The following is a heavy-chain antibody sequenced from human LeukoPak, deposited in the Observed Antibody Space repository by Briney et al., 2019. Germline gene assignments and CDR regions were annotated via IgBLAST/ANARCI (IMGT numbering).Heavy chain of an antibody. J-gene: IGHJ4*02. CDR2: IKHDGSEK. V-gene: IGHV3-7*01. CDR3: ARVEWELGIDY. D-gene: IGHD1-26*01. CDR1: GFTFSSYG. Sequence: GGSLRLSCAASGFTFSSYGMSWVRQAPGKGLEWVANIKHDGSEKFYVDSVKGRFTISRDNAKNSLYLQMNSLRAEDTAVYYCARVEWELGIDYWGQGTLVTVSS.